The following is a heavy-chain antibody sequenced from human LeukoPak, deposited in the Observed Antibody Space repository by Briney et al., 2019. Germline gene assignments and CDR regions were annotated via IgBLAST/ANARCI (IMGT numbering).Heavy chain of an antibody. Sequence: ASVKVSCKASGYTFTSYDINWVRQATGQGLEWMGWMNPNSGSTGYAQKFQGRVTMTRNTSISTAYMELSSLRSEDTAVYYCARGRGIAVAGTLRYWGQGTLVTVSS. CDR3: ARGRGIAVAGTLRY. CDR1: GYTFTSYD. CDR2: MNPNSGST. J-gene: IGHJ4*02. D-gene: IGHD6-19*01. V-gene: IGHV1-8*01.